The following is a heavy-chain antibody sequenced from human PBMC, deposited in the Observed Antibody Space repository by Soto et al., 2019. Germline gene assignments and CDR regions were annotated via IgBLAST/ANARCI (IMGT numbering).Heavy chain of an antibody. V-gene: IGHV3-9*01. CDR1: GFTFDDYV. D-gene: IGHD6-19*01. CDR2: ISWNSGSI. CDR3: AKGNRGSGWYDFSMDV. J-gene: IGHJ6*04. Sequence: EVQLVESGGGLVQPGRSLRLSCAASGFTFDDYVMHWVRQAPGKGLEWVSGISWNSGSIGYADYVKGRFTISRDNAKNSLYLQMNSLRAEDTALYYCAKGNRGSGWYDFSMDVWGKGTTVTVSS.